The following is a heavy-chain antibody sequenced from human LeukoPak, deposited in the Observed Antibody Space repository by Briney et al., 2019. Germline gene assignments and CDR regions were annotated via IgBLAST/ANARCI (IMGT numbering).Heavy chain of an antibody. Sequence: GGSLRLSCAASGFNFSNYGMSWVRQAPGKVLEWVSAISGSGGSTYYADSVKGRFTISRDNSKNTLYLQMNSLRAEDTAVYYCAKSHHVTAIDYWGQGTLVTVSS. CDR3: AKSHHVTAIDY. CDR1: GFNFSNYG. V-gene: IGHV3-23*01. CDR2: ISGSGGST. J-gene: IGHJ4*02. D-gene: IGHD2-21*02.